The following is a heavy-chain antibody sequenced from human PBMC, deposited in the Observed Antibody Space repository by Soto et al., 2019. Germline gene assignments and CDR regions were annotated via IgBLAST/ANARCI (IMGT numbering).Heavy chain of an antibody. D-gene: IGHD6-13*01. CDR2: ISYDGSNK. CDR3: ARDPNDTEQQLVRIPYYYYYGMDV. Sequence: GGSLRLSCAASGFTFSSYAMHWVRQAPGKGLEWVAVISYDGSNKYYADSVKGRFTISRDNSKNTLYLQMNSLRAEDTAVYYCARDPNDTEQQLVRIPYYYYYGMDVWGQGTTVTVSS. V-gene: IGHV3-30-3*01. CDR1: GFTFSSYA. J-gene: IGHJ6*02.